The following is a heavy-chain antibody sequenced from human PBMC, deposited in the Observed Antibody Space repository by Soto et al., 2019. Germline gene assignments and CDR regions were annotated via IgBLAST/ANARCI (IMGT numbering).Heavy chain of an antibody. Sequence: QVQLMESGGGVVQPGWSVRLSYETSGFTFTGYSMHWFRQAPGKGLEWVAVTSSDGGTKFYADSVKGRFTVSRDNSRKTLFLEMNSLRPEDTGIYYCAREVVLTQWYFDNWGQGILVTVSS. CDR1: GFTFTGYS. J-gene: IGHJ4*02. D-gene: IGHD2-21*01. CDR3: AREVVLTQWYFDN. V-gene: IGHV3-30-3*01. CDR2: TSSDGGTK.